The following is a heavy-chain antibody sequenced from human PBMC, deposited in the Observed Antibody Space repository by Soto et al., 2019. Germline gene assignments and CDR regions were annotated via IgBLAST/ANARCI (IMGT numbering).Heavy chain of an antibody. Sequence: QVQLVQSGAEVKKPGSSVKVSCRASGGTFSSYADSWVRQAPGQGLEWMGVIIPLLGTPKYAQKFQGRVTITADDSARTAYMELSSLRSEDTAVYYCARESSSPNYYYYGMDVWGQGTTVTVSS. D-gene: IGHD6-6*01. CDR2: IIPLLGTP. J-gene: IGHJ6*02. CDR3: ARESSSPNYYYYGMDV. V-gene: IGHV1-69*01. CDR1: GGTFSSYA.